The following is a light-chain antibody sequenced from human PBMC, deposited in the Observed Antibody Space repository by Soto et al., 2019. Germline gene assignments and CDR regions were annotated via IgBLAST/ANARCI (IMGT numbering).Light chain of an antibody. CDR3: QQSYSTPLT. Sequence: DIQMTQSPSSLSASVGERVTITCRASQSISSHLNWYQHKPGKAPNLLIYAASSLQSGVQSRFSGSGSGTDFTLTISSLQLEDFATYYCQQSYSTPLTFGGGTKVEIK. J-gene: IGKJ4*01. V-gene: IGKV1-39*01. CDR1: QSISSH. CDR2: AAS.